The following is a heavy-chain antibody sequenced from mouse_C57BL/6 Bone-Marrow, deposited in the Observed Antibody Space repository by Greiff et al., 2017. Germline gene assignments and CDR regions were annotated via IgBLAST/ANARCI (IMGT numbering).Heavy chain of an antibody. J-gene: IGHJ2*01. D-gene: IGHD1-1*01. CDR2: ILPGSGST. CDR3: ARSDHYGSSYDY. V-gene: IGHV1-9*01. Sequence: VKLVESGAELMKPGASVKLSCKATGYTFTGYWIEWVKQRPGHGLEWIGEILPGSGSTKYNEKFKGKATFTADTSSNAAYMQRSSLTTEDSAIYYCARSDHYGSSYDYWGQGTTLTVSS. CDR1: GYTFTGYW.